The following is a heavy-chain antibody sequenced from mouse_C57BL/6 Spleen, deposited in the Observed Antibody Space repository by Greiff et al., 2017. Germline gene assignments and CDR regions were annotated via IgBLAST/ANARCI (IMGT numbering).Heavy chain of an antibody. V-gene: IGHV1-80*01. D-gene: IGHD2-2*01. J-gene: IGHJ3*01. Sequence: VQLQQSGAELVKPGASVKISCKASGYAFSSYWMNWVKQRPGKGLEWIGQIYPGDGDTNYNGKFKGKATLTADKSYSTAYMQLSSLTSEDSAVYFCARGWVTTDFADWGKGTLVTVSA. CDR2: IYPGDGDT. CDR1: GYAFSSYW. CDR3: ARGWVTTDFAD.